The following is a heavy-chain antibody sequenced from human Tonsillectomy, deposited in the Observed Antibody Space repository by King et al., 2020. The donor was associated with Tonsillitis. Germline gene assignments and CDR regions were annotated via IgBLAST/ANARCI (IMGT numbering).Heavy chain of an antibody. CDR3: ATGGFGESTKLFDY. CDR2: IIPIFGTA. V-gene: IGHV1-69*01. Sequence: QLVQSGAEVKKPGSSVKVSCKASGGTFSSYAISWVRQAPGQGLEWMGGIIPIFGTANYAQKFQGRVTLTADESTSTAYMELSSLGSEDTAVYYCATGGFGESTKLFDYWGQGTLVTVSS. D-gene: IGHD3-10*01. CDR1: GGTFSSYA. J-gene: IGHJ4*02.